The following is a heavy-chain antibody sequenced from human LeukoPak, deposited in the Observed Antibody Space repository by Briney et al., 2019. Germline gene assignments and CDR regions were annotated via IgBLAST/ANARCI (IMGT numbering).Heavy chain of an antibody. V-gene: IGHV3-23*01. Sequence: GGSLRLSCAASGFTFSSYAMSWVRQAPGKGLEWVSSISNSGGRTFYTDSAKGRFTISRDNSKITLYLQMNSLRAEDTAVYYCAKSSTGSSGYYYGEFDYWGQGTLVTVSS. J-gene: IGHJ4*02. CDR3: AKSSTGSSGYYYGEFDY. CDR1: GFTFSSYA. CDR2: ISNSGGRT. D-gene: IGHD3-22*01.